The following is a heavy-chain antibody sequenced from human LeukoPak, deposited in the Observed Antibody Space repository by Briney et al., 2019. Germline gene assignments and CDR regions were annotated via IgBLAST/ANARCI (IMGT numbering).Heavy chain of an antibody. V-gene: IGHV4-4*07. CDR1: GCSISSYY. Sequence: SETLSLTCTVSGCSISSYYWSWIRQPAGKGLECIGRIHTSGSTNYTPSLKSRVTMSVDTSKNQFSLKLSSVTAADTAVYYCARDYGSGSGFDYWGQGTLVTVSS. CDR3: ARDYGSGSGFDY. CDR2: IHTSGST. D-gene: IGHD3-10*01. J-gene: IGHJ4*02.